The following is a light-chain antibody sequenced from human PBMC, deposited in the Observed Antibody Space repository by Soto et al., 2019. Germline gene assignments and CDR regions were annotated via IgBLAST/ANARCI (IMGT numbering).Light chain of an antibody. CDR3: PQYGSSPYT. CDR2: GAS. CDR1: QSVSSSY. Sequence: EIVLTQSPGTLSLSPGERATLSCRASQSVSSSYFAWYQQKPGQTPRLLIYGASSRATGIPDRFSGSGSGTDFTLTISRLEPEDVAVYYCPQYGSSPYTFGQGTKLEIK. J-gene: IGKJ2*01. V-gene: IGKV3-20*01.